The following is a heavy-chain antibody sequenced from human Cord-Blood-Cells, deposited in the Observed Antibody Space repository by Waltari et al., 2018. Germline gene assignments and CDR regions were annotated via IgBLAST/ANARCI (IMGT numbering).Heavy chain of an antibody. V-gene: IGHV1-24*01. CDR2: FDPEDGET. CDR3: ATAGDYGGNSVFAFDI. CDR1: GYTLTELS. Sequence: QVQLVQSGAEVKKPGASVKVSCKVSGYTLTELSMHWVRQAPVKGLEWMGGFDPEDGETIYAQKFQGRVTMTEDTSTDTAYMELSSLRSEDTAVYYCATAGDYGGNSVFAFDIWGQGTMVTVSS. D-gene: IGHD4-17*01. J-gene: IGHJ3*02.